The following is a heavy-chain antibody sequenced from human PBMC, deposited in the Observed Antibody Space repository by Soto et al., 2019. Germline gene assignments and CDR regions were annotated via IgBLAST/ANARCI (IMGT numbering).Heavy chain of an antibody. J-gene: IGHJ4*02. CDR1: GGSFSGYY. CDR2: INHSGST. CDR3: ARGQTIFRVVENLFDY. V-gene: IGHV4-34*01. D-gene: IGHD3-3*01. Sequence: SETLSLTCAVYGGSFSGYYWSWIRQPPGKGLEWIGEINHSGSTNYNPSLKSRVTISVDTSKNQFSLKLSSVTAADTAVYYCARGQTIFRVVENLFDYWGQGTLVTVSS.